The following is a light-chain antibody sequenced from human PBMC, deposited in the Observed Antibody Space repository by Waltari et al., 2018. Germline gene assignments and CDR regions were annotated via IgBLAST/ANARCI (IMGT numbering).Light chain of an antibody. CDR3: HSRDASGVAGS. CDR1: SLRSYY. Sequence: SSELTQDHAVSVAMGQTVRITCQGDSLRSYYASWYQQRPGTAPILVMYDKNNRPSGVPDRFSGSSSHNTASLTITGAQAEDEASYCCHSRDASGVAGSFGGGTKLTVL. V-gene: IGLV3-19*01. CDR2: DKN. J-gene: IGLJ2*01.